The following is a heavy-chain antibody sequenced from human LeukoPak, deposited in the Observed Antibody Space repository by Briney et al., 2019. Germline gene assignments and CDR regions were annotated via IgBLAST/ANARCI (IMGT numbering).Heavy chain of an antibody. CDR2: ISSSGSTI. V-gene: IGHV3-48*03. CDR1: GFTFSSYE. CDR3: TRKGSQWDFLVDY. D-gene: IGHD2/OR15-2a*01. Sequence: GGSLRLSCAASGFTFSSYEMNWVRQAPGKGLEWVSYISSSGSTIYYADSVKGRFTISRDNSENSLYLQMDSLTAEDTAVYYCTRKGSQWDFLVDYWGQGTRVAVSP. J-gene: IGHJ4*02.